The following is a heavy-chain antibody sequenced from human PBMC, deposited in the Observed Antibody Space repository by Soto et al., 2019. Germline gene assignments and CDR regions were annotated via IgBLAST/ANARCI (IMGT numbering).Heavy chain of an antibody. CDR1: GYSFTSYW. D-gene: IGHD3-9*01. CDR2: IYPGDSDA. CDR3: ARHGVGDSSTGQPDN. V-gene: IGHV5-51*01. Sequence: EVQLVQSGAEVKKPGESLKISCKGSGYSFTSYWIGWLRQMPGKGLEWMGIIYPGDSDARYSPSFLGQVPISADKSITTTYLQWSSLKASDTAMYYCARHGVGDSSTGQPDNWGQGTLVTVSS. J-gene: IGHJ4*02.